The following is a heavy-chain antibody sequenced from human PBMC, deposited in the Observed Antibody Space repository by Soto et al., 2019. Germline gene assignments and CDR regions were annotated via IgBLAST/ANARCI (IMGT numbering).Heavy chain of an antibody. CDR3: ASLSAAGSKEYYYGMEV. Sequence: GGSLRLSCAASVFTFSSYSMNLVRQSPGKGLEWVSSISSSSSYIYYADSVKGRFTISRDNAKNSLYLQMKSLRAEDTAVYYCASLSAAGSKEYYYGMEVWGQGTAVTVSS. CDR2: ISSSSSYI. D-gene: IGHD6-13*01. V-gene: IGHV3-21*01. CDR1: VFTFSSYS. J-gene: IGHJ6*02.